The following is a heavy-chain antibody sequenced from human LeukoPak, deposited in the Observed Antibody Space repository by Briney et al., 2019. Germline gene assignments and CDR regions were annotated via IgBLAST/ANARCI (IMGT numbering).Heavy chain of an antibody. V-gene: IGHV1-18*01. CDR3: ARDRSYYYDSSGYLDY. D-gene: IGHD3-22*01. J-gene: IGHJ4*02. CDR1: GYTFTSCG. Sequence: ASVKVSCKASGYTFTSCGISWVRQAPGQGLEWMGWISAYNGNTNYAQKLQGRVTMTTDTSTSTAYMELRSLRSDDTAVYYCARDRSYYYDSSGYLDYWGQGTLVTVSS. CDR2: ISAYNGNT.